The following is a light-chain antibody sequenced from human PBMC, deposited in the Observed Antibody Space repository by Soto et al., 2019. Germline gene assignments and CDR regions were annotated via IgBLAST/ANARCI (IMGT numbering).Light chain of an antibody. V-gene: IGKV3D-15*01. CDR1: QSVSSN. Sequence: EIVMTQSPATLSVSPGERATLSCRASQSVSSNLARYQQKPGQAPRLLISNSDTRATGIPARFSGSGSGTTFTLTLRSLQSDDFATYYCLQYTGSYRTFGQGTKV. CDR3: LQYTGSYRT. CDR2: NSD. J-gene: IGKJ1*01.